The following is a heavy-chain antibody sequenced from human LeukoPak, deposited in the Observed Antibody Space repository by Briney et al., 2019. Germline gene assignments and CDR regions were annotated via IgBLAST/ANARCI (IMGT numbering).Heavy chain of an antibody. J-gene: IGHJ4*02. CDR2: IKQDGSAK. Sequence: GGSLRLSCAASGLTLSRNWMNWVRQAPGKGMQWVANIKQDGSAKYYANSVKGRFTISRDDAKNSLYLEMNSLRAEDTAVYYCAGGGGWVFDFWGQGTLVTVSS. D-gene: IGHD6-19*01. CDR3: AGGGGWVFDF. V-gene: IGHV3-7*04. CDR1: GLTLSRNW.